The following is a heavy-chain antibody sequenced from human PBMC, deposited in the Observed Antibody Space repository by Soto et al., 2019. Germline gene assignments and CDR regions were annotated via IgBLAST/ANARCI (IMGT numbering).Heavy chain of an antibody. J-gene: IGHJ4*02. CDR3: ARHHSTDYDFWSGPW. Sequence: QLHLQESGPGLVRPSETLSLTCTVSGGSISSSRYYWGWIRQPPGKGLEWNGNIYYTGSTYYNPSLKSRVTISVDTSKNQFSLKLSSVTAADTAVYYCARHHSTDYDFWSGPWWGQGTLVTVSS. CDR1: GGSISSSRYY. D-gene: IGHD3-3*01. V-gene: IGHV4-39*01. CDR2: IYYTGST.